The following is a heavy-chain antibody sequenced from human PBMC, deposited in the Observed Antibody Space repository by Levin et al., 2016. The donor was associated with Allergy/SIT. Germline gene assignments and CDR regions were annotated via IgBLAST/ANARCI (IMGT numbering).Heavy chain of an antibody. CDR2: IIPIFGTA. V-gene: IGHV1-69*13. J-gene: IGHJ6*02. D-gene: IGHD6-6*01. CDR1: GGTFSSYA. CDR3: ARGDSAARPSRVGFVPVKLYGMDV. Sequence: SVKVSCKASGGTFSSYAISWVRQAPGQGLEWMGGIIPIFGTANYAQKFQGRVTITADESTSTAYMELSSLRSEDTAVYYCARGDSAARPSRVGFVPVKLYGMDVWGQGTTVTVSS.